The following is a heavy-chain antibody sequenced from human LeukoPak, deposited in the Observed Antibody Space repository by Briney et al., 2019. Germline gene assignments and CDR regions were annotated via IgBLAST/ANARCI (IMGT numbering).Heavy chain of an antibody. CDR1: GFTFDDYA. V-gene: IGHV3-43*02. CDR2: ISGDGGST. CDR3: AKDISRLYSSSWVYGMDV. D-gene: IGHD6-13*01. Sequence: PGGSLRLSCAASGFTFDDYAMHWVRQALGKGLEWVSLISGDGGSTYYADSVKGRFTISRDNSKNSLYLQMNSLRTEDTALYYCAKDISRLYSSSWVYGMDVWGQGTTVTVSS. J-gene: IGHJ6*02.